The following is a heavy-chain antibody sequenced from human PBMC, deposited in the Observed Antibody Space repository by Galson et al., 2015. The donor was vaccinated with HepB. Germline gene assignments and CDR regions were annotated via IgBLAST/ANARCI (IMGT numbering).Heavy chain of an antibody. CDR1: GYTFTSYD. D-gene: IGHD4-23*01. Sequence: SVKVSCKASGYTFTSYDINWVRQATGQGLEWMGWMNPNSGNTGYAQKFQGRVTMTRNTSISTAYMELSSLRSEDTAVYYCARVDYGGALPWYYYYYGMDVWGQGTTVTVSS. CDR3: ARVDYGGALPWYYYYYGMDV. V-gene: IGHV1-8*01. CDR2: MNPNSGNT. J-gene: IGHJ6*02.